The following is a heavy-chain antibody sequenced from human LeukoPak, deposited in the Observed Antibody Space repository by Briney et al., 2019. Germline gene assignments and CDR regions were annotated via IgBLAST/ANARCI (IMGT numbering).Heavy chain of an antibody. CDR3: ARDSYYYGSGSSNFDY. D-gene: IGHD3-10*01. V-gene: IGHV1-2*02. Sequence: GASVKVSCKASGYTFTGYYMHWVRQAPGQGLEWMGWINPNSGGTNCAQKFQGRVTMTRDTSISTAYMELSRLRSDDTAVYYCARDSYYYGSGSSNFDYWGQGTLVTVSS. CDR2: INPNSGGT. J-gene: IGHJ4*02. CDR1: GYTFTGYY.